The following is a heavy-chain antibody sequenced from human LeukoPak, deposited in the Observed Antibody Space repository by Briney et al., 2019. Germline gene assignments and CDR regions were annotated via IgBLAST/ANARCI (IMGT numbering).Heavy chain of an antibody. V-gene: IGHV3-23*01. CDR3: SRHGSLSFDY. D-gene: IGHD6-6*01. Sequence: LGGSLRLSCAASGFTFSSHAMSWVRQAPGKGLEWVSAITSGSGSNVYYTDSLKGRFTISRDNSKNTLYLHMNSLRAEDTAVYYCSRHGSLSFDYWGQGTLLTVSA. CDR1: GFTFSSHA. CDR2: ITSGSGSNV. J-gene: IGHJ4*02.